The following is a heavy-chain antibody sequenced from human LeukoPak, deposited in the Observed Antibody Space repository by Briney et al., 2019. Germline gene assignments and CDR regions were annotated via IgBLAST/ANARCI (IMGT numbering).Heavy chain of an antibody. V-gene: IGHV3-30-3*01. D-gene: IGHD6-13*01. J-gene: IGHJ6*02. CDR1: GFTFSSYA. CDR3: ARVPGIAATAYYYYAMDV. Sequence: GGSLRLSCAASGFTFSSYAMHWVRRAPGKGLEWVAVLSYDGSNTYHADSVKGRFTISRDNSKNTLYLQMNSLRPEDTAVYYCARVPGIAATAYYYYAMDVWGQGTTVTVSS. CDR2: LSYDGSNT.